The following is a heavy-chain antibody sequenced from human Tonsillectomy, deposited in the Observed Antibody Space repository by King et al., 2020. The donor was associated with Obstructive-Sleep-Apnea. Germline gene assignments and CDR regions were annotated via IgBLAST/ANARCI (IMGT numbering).Heavy chain of an antibody. J-gene: IGHJ4*02. CDR3: AREHFDSSGYYSDY. D-gene: IGHD3-22*01. Sequence: VQLQESGPGLVKPSETLSLTCTVSGGSISSYYWSWIRQPPGKGLEWIGYIYYSGSTNYNPSLKSRVTISVETSKNQFSLKLSSVTAAATAVYYWAREHFDSSGYYSDYWGQGTLVTVSS. CDR2: IYYSGST. V-gene: IGHV4-59*01. CDR1: GGSISSYY.